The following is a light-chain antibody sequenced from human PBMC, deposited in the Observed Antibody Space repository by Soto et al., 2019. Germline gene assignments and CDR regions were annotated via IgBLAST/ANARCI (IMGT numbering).Light chain of an antibody. J-gene: IGKJ4*01. Sequence: IPLTQSPSSLSASVGDRVTITCRASQGISSYLAWYQQKPGKAPKLLIYAASTLQSGVPSRFSGSGSGTDFTLTISSLQPEDFATYSCQQLNSSPLTFGGGTKVEIK. V-gene: IGKV1-9*01. CDR1: QGISSY. CDR3: QQLNSSPLT. CDR2: AAS.